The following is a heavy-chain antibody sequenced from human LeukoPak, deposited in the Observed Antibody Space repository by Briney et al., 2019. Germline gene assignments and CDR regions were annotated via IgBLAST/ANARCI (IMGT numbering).Heavy chain of an antibody. J-gene: IGHJ4*02. Sequence: PSETLSLTCAVSGYSISSGYYWGWIRQPPGKGLEWIGSIYHSGSTYYNPSLKSRVTISVDTSKNQFSLKLSSVTAADTAVYYCVRGLAAAGTGYFDYWGQGTLVTVSS. CDR2: IYHSGST. CDR1: GYSISSGYY. D-gene: IGHD6-13*01. V-gene: IGHV4-38-2*01. CDR3: VRGLAAAGTGYFDY.